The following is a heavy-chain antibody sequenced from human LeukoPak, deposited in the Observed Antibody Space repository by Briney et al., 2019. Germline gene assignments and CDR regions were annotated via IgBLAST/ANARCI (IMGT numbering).Heavy chain of an antibody. CDR3: ARDRDSSGPYYFDY. J-gene: IGHJ4*02. D-gene: IGHD3-22*01. Sequence: ASLTDSCKPPGYTFTSYGIRWVRQAPGQGLEWMGWISAYNGNTNYAQKLQVRVTMTPDTSTSTAYMELRSLRSDDTAVYYCARDRDSSGPYYFDYWGQGTLVTVSS. V-gene: IGHV1-18*01. CDR1: GYTFTSYG. CDR2: ISAYNGNT.